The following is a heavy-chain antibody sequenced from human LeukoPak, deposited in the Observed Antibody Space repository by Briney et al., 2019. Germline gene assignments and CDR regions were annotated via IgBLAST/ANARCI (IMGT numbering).Heavy chain of an antibody. J-gene: IGHJ4*02. CDR3: ARGGYYDSSGYYAFYFDY. Sequence: PSETLSLTCAVYGGSFSGYYWSWIRQPPGKGLEWIGEINHSGSTYYNPSLKSRVTISVDRSKNQFSLKLSSVTAADTAVYYCARGGYYDSSGYYAFYFDYWGQGTLVTVSS. D-gene: IGHD3-22*01. CDR1: GGSFSGYY. V-gene: IGHV4-34*01. CDR2: INHSGST.